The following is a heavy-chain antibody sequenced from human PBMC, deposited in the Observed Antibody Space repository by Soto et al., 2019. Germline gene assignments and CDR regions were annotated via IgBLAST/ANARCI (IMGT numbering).Heavy chain of an antibody. CDR3: ARGYCTTTICDPWFDP. CDR1: VYSFTNYW. J-gene: IGHJ5*02. D-gene: IGHD2-2*01. V-gene: IGHV5-51*01. Sequence: PGESLKISCTVVVYSFTNYWVGWVRQRPGKGLEWMGIIYPGDSETRYSPSLEGQVTISVDKSITTAYLQWSSLKASDTAMYYCARGYCTTTICDPWFDPWGQGTLVTVSS. CDR2: IYPGDSET.